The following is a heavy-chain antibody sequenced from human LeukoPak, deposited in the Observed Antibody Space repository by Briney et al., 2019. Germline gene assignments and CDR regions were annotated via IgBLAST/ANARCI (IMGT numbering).Heavy chain of an antibody. CDR2: INPSGGST. CDR3: ARSPYSSGWYYFDY. D-gene: IGHD6-19*01. J-gene: IGHJ4*02. Sequence: ASVKVSCKASGGTFNTSTINWVRQAPGQGLEWMGIINPSGGSTSYAQKFQGRVTMTRDMPTSTVYMELSSLRSEDTAVYYCARSPYSSGWYYFDYWGQGTLVTVSS. CDR1: GGTFNTST. V-gene: IGHV1-46*02.